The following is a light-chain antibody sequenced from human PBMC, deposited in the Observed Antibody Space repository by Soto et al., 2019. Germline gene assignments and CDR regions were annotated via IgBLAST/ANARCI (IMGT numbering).Light chain of an antibody. J-gene: IGKJ4*01. CDR1: HRVSSY. CDR3: QQRSNWPLT. V-gene: IGKV3-11*01. CDR2: DAS. Sequence: EIVLTQSPATLSLSPGERDTLSCRASHRVSSYLAWYQQKPGQAPSLLIYDASNRATGIPARFSGSGSGTDFTLTISSLEPEDFAVYYCQQRSNWPLTFGGGTQVEIK.